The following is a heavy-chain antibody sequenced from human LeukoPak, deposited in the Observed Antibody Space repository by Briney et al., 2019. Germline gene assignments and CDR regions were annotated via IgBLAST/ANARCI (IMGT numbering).Heavy chain of an antibody. CDR3: ARLLPNTLPGLPYNYHYLDV. Sequence: PSETLSLTCTVSGGSMIRYYGGWIRQPPGKGLEWIGYIYYTGTTLFDPSLSSRVSMSVDTSRNQFSLRLNSVTAADTAVYYCARLLPNTLPGLPYNYHYLDVWGKGTTVTVSS. CDR1: GGSMIRYY. V-gene: IGHV4-59*01. CDR2: IYYTGTT. J-gene: IGHJ6*03. D-gene: IGHD2-15*01.